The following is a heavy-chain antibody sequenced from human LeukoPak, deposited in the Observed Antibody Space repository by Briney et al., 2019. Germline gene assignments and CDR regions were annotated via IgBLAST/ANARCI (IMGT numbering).Heavy chain of an antibody. Sequence: ASVKVSCKASGYTFTGYYMHWVRQAPGQGLEWMGWISAYNGNTNYAQKLQGRVTMTTDTSTSTAYMELRSLRSDDTAVYYCARLNVVKSFDYWGQGTLATVSS. D-gene: IGHD4-23*01. V-gene: IGHV1-18*04. CDR3: ARLNVVKSFDY. CDR1: GYTFTGYY. J-gene: IGHJ4*02. CDR2: ISAYNGNT.